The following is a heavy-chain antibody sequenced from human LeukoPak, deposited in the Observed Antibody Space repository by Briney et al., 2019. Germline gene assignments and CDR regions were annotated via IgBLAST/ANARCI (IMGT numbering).Heavy chain of an antibody. CDR2: INPNSGGT. V-gene: IGHV1-2*04. D-gene: IGHD3-9*01. Sequence: ASVKVSCKASGYTFTGYYMHWVRQAPGQGLEWMGWINPNSGGTNNAQKFQGWVTMTRDTSISTAYMELSRLRSDDTAVYYCARGPELLRYFDWLLWTLDYWGQGTLVTVSS. CDR1: GYTFTGYY. J-gene: IGHJ4*02. CDR3: ARGPELLRYFDWLLWTLDY.